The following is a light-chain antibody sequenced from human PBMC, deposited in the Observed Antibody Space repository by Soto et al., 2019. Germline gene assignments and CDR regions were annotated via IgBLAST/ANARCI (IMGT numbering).Light chain of an antibody. CDR2: AAS. J-gene: IGKJ1*01. CDR3: QQYDGYFPA. Sequence: DIQMTQSPSIVSAAVGDRVTITCRASQSISTWLAWYQQKPGKAPKLLIYAASTLESRVPSRFSGSGSGTEFALTISSLQADDFATYYCQQYDGYFPAFGQGTKVDIK. CDR1: QSISTW. V-gene: IGKV1-5*01.